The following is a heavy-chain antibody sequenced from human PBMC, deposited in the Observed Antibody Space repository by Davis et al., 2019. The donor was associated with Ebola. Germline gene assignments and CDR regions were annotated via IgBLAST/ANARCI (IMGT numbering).Heavy chain of an antibody. J-gene: IGHJ6*02. CDR1: GGSISSYY. CDR2: IYYSGST. CDR3: ARDKYYYGSGSYYRPYYYYGMDV. Sequence: PSETLSLTCTVSGGSISSYYWSWIRQPPGKGLEWIGYIYYSGSTNYNPSLKSRVTISVDTSKNQFSLKLSSVTAADTAVYYCARDKYYYGSGSYYRPYYYYGMDVWGQGTTVTVSS. V-gene: IGHV4-59*01. D-gene: IGHD3-10*01.